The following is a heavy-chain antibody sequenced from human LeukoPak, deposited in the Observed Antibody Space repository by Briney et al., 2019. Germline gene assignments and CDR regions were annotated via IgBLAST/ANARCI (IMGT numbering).Heavy chain of an antibody. CDR2: IYYSGST. V-gene: IGHV4-59*12. CDR3: ARDPSRITMIVVAYYFDY. D-gene: IGHD3-22*01. CDR1: AGSITGYY. J-gene: IGHJ4*02. Sequence: SETLSLTCTVSAGSITGYYWTWIRQPAGKGLEWIGSIYYSGSTYYNPSLKSRVTISVDTSKNQFSLKLSSVTAADTAVYYCARDPSRITMIVVAYYFDYWGQGTLVTVSS.